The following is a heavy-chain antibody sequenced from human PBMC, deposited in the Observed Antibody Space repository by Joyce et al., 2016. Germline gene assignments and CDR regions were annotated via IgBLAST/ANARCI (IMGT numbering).Heavy chain of an antibody. D-gene: IGHD3-10*02. CDR1: GFTFRYYA. CDR2: ISSDGINK. CDR3: VRDIGITMSEPRY. Sequence: QVQLVESGGGVVQPGRSLRLSCAASGFTFRYYALHWVRQAPAKVLEWVAFISSDGINKYYADSVKGRFTISRDTSKNTLYLQMNSLRAEDTAVYYCVRDIGITMSEPRYWGQGTLVTVSS. V-gene: IGHV3-30*04. J-gene: IGHJ4*02.